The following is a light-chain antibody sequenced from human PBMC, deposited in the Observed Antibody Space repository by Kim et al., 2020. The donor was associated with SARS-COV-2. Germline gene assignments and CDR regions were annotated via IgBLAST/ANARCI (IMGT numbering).Light chain of an antibody. J-gene: IGLJ2*01. Sequence: SVKLTCPLSNEYKTYAIGWHQQLPEKGPRYLMNVDSDGSHTRGDGIPDRFSGSSSGAERYLTISSLQPEDEADYYCLTWGPGIRVFGGGTQLTVL. CDR3: LTWGPGIRV. CDR2: VDSDGSH. CDR1: NEYKTYA. V-gene: IGLV4-69*01.